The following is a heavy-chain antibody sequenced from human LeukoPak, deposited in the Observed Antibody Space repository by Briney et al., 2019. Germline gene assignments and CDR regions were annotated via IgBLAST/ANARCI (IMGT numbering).Heavy chain of an antibody. CDR1: GFTFSSYA. Sequence: GGSLRLSCAASGFTFSSYAMHWVRQAPGKGLEWVAVISYDGSNKYYADSVKGRFTISRDNSKNTLYPQMNSLRAEDTAVYYCARDGLGVVAAMDYWGQGTLVTVSS. CDR3: ARDGLGVVAAMDY. D-gene: IGHD2-15*01. CDR2: ISYDGSNK. V-gene: IGHV3-30-3*01. J-gene: IGHJ4*02.